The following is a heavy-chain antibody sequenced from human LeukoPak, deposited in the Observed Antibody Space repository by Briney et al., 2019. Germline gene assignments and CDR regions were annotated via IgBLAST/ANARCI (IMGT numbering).Heavy chain of an antibody. J-gene: IGHJ6*02. V-gene: IGHV3-33*01. CDR3: ARDRPRSLDV. CDR1: GFTFSSYG. D-gene: IGHD6-6*01. Sequence: GGSLRLSCAASGFTFSSYGMHWVRQAPGKGLEWVALIWYDGGNKYYADSVKGRFTISRDNSKNTLYLQMNSLRAEDTAVYYCARDRPRSLDVWGQGTTVTVSS. CDR2: IWYDGGNK.